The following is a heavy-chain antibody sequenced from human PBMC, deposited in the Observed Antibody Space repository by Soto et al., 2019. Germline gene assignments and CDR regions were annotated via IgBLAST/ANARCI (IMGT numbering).Heavy chain of an antibody. CDR3: AIYDFWSGYYRKAFDI. J-gene: IGHJ3*02. CDR1: GGSISSSSYY. Sequence: SETLSLTCTVSGGSISSSSYYWGWIRQPPGKGLEWIGSIYYSGSTYYNPSLKSRVTISVDTSKNQFSLKLSSVTAADTAVYYCAIYDFWSGYYRKAFDIWGQGTMVTVSS. D-gene: IGHD3-3*01. CDR2: IYYSGST. V-gene: IGHV4-39*01.